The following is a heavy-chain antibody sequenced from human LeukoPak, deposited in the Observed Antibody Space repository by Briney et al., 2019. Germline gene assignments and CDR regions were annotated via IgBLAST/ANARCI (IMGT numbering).Heavy chain of an antibody. D-gene: IGHD2-21*01. V-gene: IGHV5-51*01. J-gene: IGHJ3*02. CDR2: SYPVDPDT. CDR3: ASLPSYSDAVEI. Sequence: GESLKISWKLSGYRFSRYWTAWVRRMPRKGLEWLRISYPVDPDTRYSPYFQGQVTISVDTSITTAYVQWSTPKTSDTAMYNFASLPSYSDAVEIWAQGTIVTVSS. CDR1: GYRFSRYW.